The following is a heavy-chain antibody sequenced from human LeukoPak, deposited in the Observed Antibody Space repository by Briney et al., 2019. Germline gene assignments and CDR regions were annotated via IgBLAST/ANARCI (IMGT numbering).Heavy chain of an antibody. CDR3: ASRGWRTLYVWGSYRSGAFDI. J-gene: IGHJ3*02. V-gene: IGHV3-30*04. Sequence: PGGSLRLSCAASGFTFSSYAMHWVHQAPGKGLEWVAVISYDGSNKYYADSVKGRFTISRDNSKNTLYLQMNSLRAEDTAVYHCASRGWRTLYVWGSYRSGAFDIWGQGTMVTVSS. D-gene: IGHD3-16*02. CDR2: ISYDGSNK. CDR1: GFTFSSYA.